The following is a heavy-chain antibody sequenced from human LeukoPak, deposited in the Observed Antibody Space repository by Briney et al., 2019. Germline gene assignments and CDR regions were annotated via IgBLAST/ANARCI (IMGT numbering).Heavy chain of an antibody. Sequence: KPSEALSLTCTVSGGSISSYYWSWIRQPPGKGLEWIGYIYYSGSTNYNPSLKSRVTISADTSKNQFSLKLSSVTAADTAVYYCARGDWATFFDYWGQGSLVTVSS. V-gene: IGHV4-59*08. CDR1: GGSISSYY. CDR3: ARGDWATFFDY. J-gene: IGHJ4*02. CDR2: IYYSGST. D-gene: IGHD3-9*01.